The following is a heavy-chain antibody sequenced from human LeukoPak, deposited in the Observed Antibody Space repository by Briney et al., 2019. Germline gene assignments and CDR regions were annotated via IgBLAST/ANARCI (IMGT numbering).Heavy chain of an antibody. J-gene: IGHJ6*03. CDR2: MNHSGST. CDR3: ARRLGRKFGERFYYYHYMDV. D-gene: IGHD3-10*01. CDR1: GGSFSGYY. V-gene: IGHV4-34*01. Sequence: RSETLSLTCAVYGGSFSGYYWSWIRQPPGKGLEWIGEMNHSGSTNYNPSLKSRVTISVDTSKNQFSLKLSSVTAADTAVYYCARRLGRKFGERFYYYHYMDVWGKGTTVTISS.